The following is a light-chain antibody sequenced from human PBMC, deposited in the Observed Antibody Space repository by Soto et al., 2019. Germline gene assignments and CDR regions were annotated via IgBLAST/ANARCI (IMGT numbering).Light chain of an antibody. Sequence: QSVLTQPPSASGTPGQRVIISCSGSSSNIGSNTVNWYQQLPGTAPKLLIYSNNQRPSGVPDRFSGSRSGTSASLAISGLQSEDEADYYCAAWDDSLNGPLFGGGTKLTVL. J-gene: IGLJ2*01. CDR3: AAWDDSLNGPL. CDR2: SNN. V-gene: IGLV1-44*01. CDR1: SSNIGSNT.